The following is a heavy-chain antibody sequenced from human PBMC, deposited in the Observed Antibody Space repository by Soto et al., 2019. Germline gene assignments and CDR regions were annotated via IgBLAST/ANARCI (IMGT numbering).Heavy chain of an antibody. CDR1: GYTYTDYY. J-gene: IGHJ4*02. CDR3: ARDGSSSPTNFFDY. V-gene: IGHV1-46*01. Sequence: LVKVSCKASGYTYTDYYIHWVRQTPGQGLEWMGIINPSGGSPGHAQKFQGRVTMARDTSTSTVYMELSSLRSEDTAVYYCARDGSSSPTNFFDYWGQGTPVTVSS. CDR2: INPSGGSP. D-gene: IGHD6-6*01.